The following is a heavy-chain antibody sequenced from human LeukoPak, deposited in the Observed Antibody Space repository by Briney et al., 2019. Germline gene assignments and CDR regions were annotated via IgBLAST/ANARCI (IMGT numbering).Heavy chain of an antibody. CDR3: ARHEYTSSFWFDP. J-gene: IGHJ5*02. CDR2: IYNSGST. V-gene: IGHV4-59*08. Sequence: SETLSLTCTVSGGSISSYYWSWIRQPPGKGLEWIGYIYNSGSTNYNPSLKSRLTIPVDTSKNQFSLKLSSMTAADTAVYYCARHEYTSSFWFDPWAREPWSPSPQ. D-gene: IGHD6-6*01. CDR1: GGSISSYY.